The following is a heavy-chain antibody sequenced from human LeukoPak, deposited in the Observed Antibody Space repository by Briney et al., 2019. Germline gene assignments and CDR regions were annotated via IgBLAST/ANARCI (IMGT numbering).Heavy chain of an antibody. CDR1: GGSFSGYY. CDR3: ATRGGIVNYYYYGMDV. Sequence: SETLSLTCAVYGGSFSGYYWSWIRQPPGKGLEWIGEINHSGSTNYNPSLKSRVTISVDTSKNQFSLKLSSVTAADTAVYYCATRGGIVNYYYYGMDVWGQGTTVTVSS. V-gene: IGHV4-34*01. J-gene: IGHJ6*02. D-gene: IGHD3-10*01. CDR2: INHSGST.